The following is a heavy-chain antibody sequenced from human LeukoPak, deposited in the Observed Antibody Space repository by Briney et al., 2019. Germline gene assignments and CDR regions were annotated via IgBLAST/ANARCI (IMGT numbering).Heavy chain of an antibody. CDR1: GFTFSSYS. J-gene: IGHJ4*02. CDR3: ASGYIYDSLRF. V-gene: IGHV3-21*01. D-gene: IGHD3-22*01. Sequence: GGSLRLSCVASGFTFSSYSGIWVRQTPGKGLECVSSISSGSTYIYSADSVRGRFTISRDNAKNSLFLQMDSLRPDDTAVYYCASGYIYDSLRFWGQGTLVTVSS. CDR2: ISSGSTYI.